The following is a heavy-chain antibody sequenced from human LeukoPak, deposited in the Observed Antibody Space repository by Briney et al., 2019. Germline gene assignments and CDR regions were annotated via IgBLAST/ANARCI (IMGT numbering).Heavy chain of an antibody. D-gene: IGHD1-26*01. CDR2: IIPIFGTA. V-gene: IGHV1-69*13. J-gene: IGHJ3*02. Sequence: GASVRVSCKASGYTFTAYYIHWVRQAPGQGLEWMGGIIPIFGTANYAQKFQGRVTITADESTSTAYMELSSLRSEDTAVYYCASVGGKGSDAFDIWGQGTMVTVSS. CDR1: GYTFTAYY. CDR3: ASVGGKGSDAFDI.